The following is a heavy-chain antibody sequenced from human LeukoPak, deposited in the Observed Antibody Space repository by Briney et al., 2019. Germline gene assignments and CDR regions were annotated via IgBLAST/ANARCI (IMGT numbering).Heavy chain of an antibody. J-gene: IGHJ5*02. CDR3: ARGVVVVAASANWFDP. CDR1: GGSFSGYY. D-gene: IGHD2-15*01. CDR2: INHSGST. Sequence: SETLSLTCAVYGGSFSGYYWSWIRQPPGKGLEWIGEINHSGSTNYNPSLKSRVTISVDTSKNQFSLKLSSVTAADTAVYYCARGVVVVAASANWFDPWGQGTLVTVSS. V-gene: IGHV4-34*01.